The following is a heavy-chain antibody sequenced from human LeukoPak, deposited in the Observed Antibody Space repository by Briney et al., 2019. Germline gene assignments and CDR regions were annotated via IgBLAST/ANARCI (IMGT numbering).Heavy chain of an antibody. Sequence: ASVKVSCKASGYTFTSYHMHWVRQAPGQGLEWMGIINPSGDSTSYAQKFQGRVAMTRDMSTSTVYMELSSLRSEDTAVYYCARSGIAVAGTRYFQHWGQGTLVTVSS. CDR2: INPSGDST. D-gene: IGHD6-19*01. J-gene: IGHJ1*01. CDR1: GYTFTSYH. CDR3: ARSGIAVAGTRYFQH. V-gene: IGHV1-46*01.